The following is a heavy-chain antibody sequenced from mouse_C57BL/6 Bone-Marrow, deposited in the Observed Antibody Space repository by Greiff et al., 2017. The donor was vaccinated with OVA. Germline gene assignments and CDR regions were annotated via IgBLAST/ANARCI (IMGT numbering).Heavy chain of an antibody. CDR1: GYTFTSYG. Sequence: VQLQQSGAELARPGASVKLSCKASGYTFTSYGISWVKQRTGQGLEWIGEIYPRSGNTYYNEKFKGKATLTADKSSSPAYMELRSLTSEDSAVYVCARRSAGYGFAYWGQGTLVTVSA. V-gene: IGHV1-81*01. CDR3: ARRSAGYGFAY. J-gene: IGHJ3*01. CDR2: IYPRSGNT. D-gene: IGHD3-2*02.